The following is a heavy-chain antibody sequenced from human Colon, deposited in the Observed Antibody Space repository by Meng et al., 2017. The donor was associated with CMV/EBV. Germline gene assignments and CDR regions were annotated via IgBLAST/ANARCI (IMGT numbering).Heavy chain of an antibody. D-gene: IGHD6-13*01. CDR2: IYYSGST. V-gene: IGHV4-31*02. CDR1: GDSISSGGYY. CDR3: ARRGGQQQLVHWFDP. Sequence: SGDSISSGGYYWSWIRQHPGKGLEWIGYIYYSGSTYYHPSLKSRVTISVDTSKNQFSLKLSSVTAAHTAVYYGARRGGQQQLVHWFDPWGQGTLVTVSS. J-gene: IGHJ5*02.